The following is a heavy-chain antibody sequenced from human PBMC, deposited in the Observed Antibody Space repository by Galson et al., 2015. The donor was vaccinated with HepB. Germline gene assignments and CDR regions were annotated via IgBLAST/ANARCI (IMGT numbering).Heavy chain of an antibody. J-gene: IGHJ4*02. V-gene: IGHV1-18*04. CDR1: GYTFTRYG. CDR3: ARDLWGQSKTGTNFDS. CDR2: ISAYNGNT. Sequence: SVKVSCKASGYTFTRYGISWVRQAPGQGLEWMGWISAYNGNTNYAQKLQGRVTMTTDTSTSTAYMELRSLRSDDTAVYYCARDLWGQSKTGTNFDSWGQGTLVTVSS. D-gene: IGHD1-1*01.